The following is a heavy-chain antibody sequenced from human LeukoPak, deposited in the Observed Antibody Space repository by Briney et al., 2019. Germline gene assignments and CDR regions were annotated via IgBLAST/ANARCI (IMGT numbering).Heavy chain of an antibody. D-gene: IGHD1-26*01. CDR2: INPDSGGT. J-gene: IGHJ4*02. CDR3: ATEKGRWELPDY. Sequence: ASVKVSCKASGYTFTGYYMHWVRRAPGQGLEWMGWINPDSGGTNYAQEFQGRVTMTRDTSISTAYMELSRLRSDDTAVYYCATEKGRWELPDYWGQGTLVTVSS. CDR1: GYTFTGYY. V-gene: IGHV1-2*02.